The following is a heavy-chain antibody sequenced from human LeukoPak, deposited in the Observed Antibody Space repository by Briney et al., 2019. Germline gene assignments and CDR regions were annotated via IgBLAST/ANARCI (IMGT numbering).Heavy chain of an antibody. CDR1: GFTFSSYA. V-gene: IGHV3-30-3*01. J-gene: IGHJ4*02. CDR2: ISYDGSNK. D-gene: IGHD3-16*02. Sequence: GGSLRLSCAASGFTFSSYAMHWVRQAPGKGLEWVAVISYDGSNKYYADSVKGRFTISRDNSKNTLYLQMNSLRAEDTAVYYCARDPLYDYVWGSYRHDGPYFDCWGQGTLVTVSS. CDR3: ARDPLYDYVWGSYRHDGPYFDC.